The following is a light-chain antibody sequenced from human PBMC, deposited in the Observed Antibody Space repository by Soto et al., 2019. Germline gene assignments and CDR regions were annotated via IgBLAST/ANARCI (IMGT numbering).Light chain of an antibody. CDR1: SSDVGDYNY. Sequence: QSALTQPASVSGSPGQSITISCTGTSSDVGDYNYVSWYQQHPGKVPKLMIYDVSNRPSGVSYRFSGSKSGNTASLTISGLQAADEAAYYCSSYTSSTSTRAFGGGTKLTVL. CDR2: DVS. J-gene: IGLJ2*01. CDR3: SSYTSSTSTRA. V-gene: IGLV2-14*01.